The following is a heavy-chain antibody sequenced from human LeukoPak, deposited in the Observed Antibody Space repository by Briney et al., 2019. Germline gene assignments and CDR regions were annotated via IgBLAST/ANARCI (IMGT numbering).Heavy chain of an antibody. Sequence: GGSLRLSCAASGFTFDDYAMHWVRQAPGKGLEWVSGTSWNSGSIGYADSVKGRFTISRDNAKNSLYLQMNSLRAEDTALYYCAKDIAPMAAAAGTGAFDIWGQGTMVTVSS. CDR3: AKDIAPMAAAAGTGAFDI. CDR1: GFTFDDYA. J-gene: IGHJ3*02. D-gene: IGHD6-13*01. V-gene: IGHV3-9*01. CDR2: TSWNSGSI.